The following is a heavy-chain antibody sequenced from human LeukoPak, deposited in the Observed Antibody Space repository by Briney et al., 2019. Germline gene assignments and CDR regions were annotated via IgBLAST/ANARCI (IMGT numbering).Heavy chain of an antibody. Sequence: QPGGSLRLSCATSGFTFSSYAMSWVRQAPGKGLEWVSAISGSGGSTYYADSVKGRFTISRDNSKNTLYLQMNSLRAEDTAVYYCAKWGSSWPYYFDYWGQGTLVTVSS. CDR3: AKWGSSWPYYFDY. CDR1: GFTFSSYA. J-gene: IGHJ4*02. CDR2: ISGSGGST. D-gene: IGHD6-13*01. V-gene: IGHV3-23*01.